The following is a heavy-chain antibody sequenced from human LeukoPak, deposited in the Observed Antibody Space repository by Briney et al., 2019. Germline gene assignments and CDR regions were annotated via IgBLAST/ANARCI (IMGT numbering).Heavy chain of an antibody. D-gene: IGHD4-23*01. CDR3: AKDDDGGSYYYYYGMDV. CDR2: ISGSGGST. V-gene: IGHV3-23*01. CDR1: GFTFSSYA. Sequence: GGSLRLSCAASGFTFSSYAMSWVRQAPGKGLEWVSGISGSGGSTYYADSVKGRFTISRDNSKSTLYLQMNSLRAEDTAVYYCAKDDDGGSYYYYYGMDVWGQGTTVTVSS. J-gene: IGHJ6*02.